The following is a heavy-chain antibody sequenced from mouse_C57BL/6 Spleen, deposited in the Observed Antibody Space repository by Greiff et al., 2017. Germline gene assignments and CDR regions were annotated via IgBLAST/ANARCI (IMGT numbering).Heavy chain of an antibody. J-gene: IGHJ4*01. Sequence: VQLQESGAELAKPGASVKLSCKASGYTFTSYWMHWVKQRPGQGLEWIGYINPSSGYTKYNQKFKDKATLTADKSSSTAYMQLSSLTSEDSAVYYCARSEDQGRSTVVARGYAMDYWGQGTSVTVSS. V-gene: IGHV1-7*01. CDR3: ARSEDQGRSTVVARGYAMDY. CDR2: INPSSGYT. D-gene: IGHD1-1*01. CDR1: GYTFTSYW.